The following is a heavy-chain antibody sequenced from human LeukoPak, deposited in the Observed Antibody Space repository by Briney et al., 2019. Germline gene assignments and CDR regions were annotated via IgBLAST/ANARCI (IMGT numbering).Heavy chain of an antibody. D-gene: IGHD3-16*01. CDR1: GGSFSGYC. CDR2: INHSGST. Sequence: SETLSLTCAVYGGSFSGYCWSWIRQPPGKGLEWIGEINHSGSTNYNPSLKSRVTISVDTSKNQFSLKLSSVTAADTAVYYCARGGITLRFWGQGTLVTVSS. V-gene: IGHV4-34*01. CDR3: ARGGITLRF. J-gene: IGHJ4*02.